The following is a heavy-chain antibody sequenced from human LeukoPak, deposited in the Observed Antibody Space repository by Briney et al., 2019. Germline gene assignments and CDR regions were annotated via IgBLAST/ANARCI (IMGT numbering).Heavy chain of an antibody. J-gene: IGHJ4*02. V-gene: IGHV1-2*02. Sequence: GASVKVSCKPSGYTFTVDYLRWVRQAPGQGLEWVGWMNPNSGVTGYAQNFQGRVTMTRDTSISTAYMELSSLTSDDTAVYYCTRGAGTSWFDYWGQGSLVTVSS. CDR3: TRGAGTSWFDY. D-gene: IGHD2-2*01. CDR2: MNPNSGVT. CDR1: GYTFTVDY.